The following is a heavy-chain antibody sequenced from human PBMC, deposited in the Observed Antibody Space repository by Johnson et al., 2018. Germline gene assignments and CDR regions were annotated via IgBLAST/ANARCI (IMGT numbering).Heavy chain of an antibody. V-gene: IGHV4-31*02. D-gene: IGHD3-9*01. CDR2: IYYSGTT. Sequence: QVQLQESGPGLVKPSQTLSLTCTVSGDSISSGGYNWSWIRQHPGKGLGWIGYIYYSGTTYYNPSLKSRVSISVDTSKNQFSLKLISVTAADTAVYYCARGTVDWPFDYWGQGTLVTVSS. CDR1: GDSISSGGYN. CDR3: ARGTVDWPFDY. J-gene: IGHJ4*02.